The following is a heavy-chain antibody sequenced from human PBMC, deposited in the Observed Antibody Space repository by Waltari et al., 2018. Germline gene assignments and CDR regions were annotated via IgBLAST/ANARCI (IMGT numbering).Heavy chain of an antibody. CDR3: ARVSSGSYYY. Sequence: EVQLVESGGGLVQPGGSLRLSCAAAGFTFSSYDMNWVRQAPGKGLEWVSYISSSGSTIYYADSVKGRFTISRDNAKNSLYLQMNSLRAEDTAVYYCARVSSGSYYYWGQGTLVTVSS. V-gene: IGHV3-48*03. J-gene: IGHJ4*02. CDR2: ISSSGSTI. D-gene: IGHD1-26*01. CDR1: GFTFSSYD.